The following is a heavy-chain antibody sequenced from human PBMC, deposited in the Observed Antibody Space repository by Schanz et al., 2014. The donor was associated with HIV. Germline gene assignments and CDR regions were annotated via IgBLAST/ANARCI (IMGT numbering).Heavy chain of an antibody. Sequence: QVRLVASGGGVVQPGRSLRLSCAASGFTFSNYGMHWVRQAPGKGLEWVALISYDGSYKYYADSVKGRFTISRDNSKNRLFLQMNNLTAEDTAVYYCVRSGHLRSDPFDYWGQGALVSVSS. J-gene: IGHJ4*02. CDR1: GFTFSNYG. CDR3: VRSGHLRSDPFDY. D-gene: IGHD3-16*01. V-gene: IGHV3-30*03. CDR2: ISYDGSYK.